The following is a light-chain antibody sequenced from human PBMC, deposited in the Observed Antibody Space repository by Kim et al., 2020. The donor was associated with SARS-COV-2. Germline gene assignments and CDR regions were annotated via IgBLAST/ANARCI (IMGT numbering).Light chain of an antibody. V-gene: IGKV1-39*01. CDR2: ASS. CDR3: QQSHTAPLLS. Sequence: AVGDRVTIACRSSQIITNDLNWYQQRPGKAPKLLIYASSTLQRGVPSRFSGSGSGTDFTLTISSLQPEDFATYYCQQSHTAPLLSFGGGTKVDIK. J-gene: IGKJ4*01. CDR1: QIITND.